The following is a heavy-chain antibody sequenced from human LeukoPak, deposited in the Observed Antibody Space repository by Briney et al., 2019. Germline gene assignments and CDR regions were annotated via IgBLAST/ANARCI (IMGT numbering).Heavy chain of an antibody. J-gene: IGHJ4*02. Sequence: GGSLRLSCAASGFTFSNAWMSWVRQAPGKGLEWVGRIKSKTDGGTTDYAAPVKGRFTISRDDSKNTLYPQMNSLKTEDTAVYYCTTDYYDSSGTFDYWGQGTLVTVSS. D-gene: IGHD3-22*01. CDR2: IKSKTDGGTT. CDR1: GFTFSNAW. CDR3: TTDYYDSSGTFDY. V-gene: IGHV3-15*01.